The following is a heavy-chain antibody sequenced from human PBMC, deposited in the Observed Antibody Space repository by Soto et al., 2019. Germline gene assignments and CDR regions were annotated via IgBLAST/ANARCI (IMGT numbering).Heavy chain of an antibody. Sequence: SETLSLTCTVSGGSISSYYWSWIRQPPGKGLEWIGSIYYSGSTYYNPSLKSRVTISVDTSKNQFSLKLSSVTAADTAVYYCARHMSKRLNVDTAMVIWFDPWGQGTLVTVSS. CDR2: IYYSGST. J-gene: IGHJ5*02. CDR3: ARHMSKRLNVDTAMVIWFDP. D-gene: IGHD5-18*01. V-gene: IGHV4-59*05. CDR1: GGSISSYY.